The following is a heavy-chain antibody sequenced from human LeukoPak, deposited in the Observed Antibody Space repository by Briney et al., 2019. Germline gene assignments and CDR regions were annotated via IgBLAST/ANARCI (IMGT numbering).Heavy chain of an antibody. D-gene: IGHD2-8*02. Sequence: SETLSLTCTVSGGSISSYYWSWIRQPPGKGLEWIGYIYYSGSTNYNPSLKSRVTMSVDTSKNQFSLKLSSVTAADTAVYYCARDTGGPLDYWGQGTLVTVSS. CDR3: ARDTGGPLDY. CDR1: GGSISSYY. CDR2: IYYSGST. J-gene: IGHJ4*02. V-gene: IGHV4-59*12.